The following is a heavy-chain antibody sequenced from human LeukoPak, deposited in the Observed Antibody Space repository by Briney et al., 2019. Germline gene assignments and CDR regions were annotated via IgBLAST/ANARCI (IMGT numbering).Heavy chain of an antibody. J-gene: IGHJ4*02. CDR1: GFTFSSYA. D-gene: IGHD4-23*01. Sequence: GGSLRLSCAASGFTFSSYAMHWVRQAPGKGLEWVAVISYDGSNKYYADSVKGRFTISRDNSKNTLYLQMNSLRAEDTAVYYCARDYGGPPKVGDSYYFDYWGQGTLVTVSS. CDR3: ARDYGGPPKVGDSYYFDY. CDR2: ISYDGSNK. V-gene: IGHV3-30-3*01.